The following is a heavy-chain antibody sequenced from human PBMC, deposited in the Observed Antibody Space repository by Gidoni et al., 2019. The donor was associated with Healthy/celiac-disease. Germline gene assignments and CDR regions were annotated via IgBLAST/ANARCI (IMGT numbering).Heavy chain of an antibody. D-gene: IGHD3-3*01. Sequence: LEWMGWISAYNGNTNYAQKLQGRVTMTTDTSTNTAYMELRSLRSDDTAVSYCARGYYDFWSGYDGGGDYWGQGTLVTVSS. CDR3: ARGYYDFWSGYDGGGDY. CDR2: ISAYNGNT. J-gene: IGHJ4*02. V-gene: IGHV1-18*01.